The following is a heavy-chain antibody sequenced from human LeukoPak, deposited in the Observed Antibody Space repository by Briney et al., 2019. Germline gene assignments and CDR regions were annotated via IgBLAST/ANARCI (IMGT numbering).Heavy chain of an antibody. CDR2: MNPNSGNT. CDR3: ARDRDGYNQFDY. V-gene: IGHV1-8*03. Sequence: ASVKVSCKASGYTFTSYDINWVRQATGQGLEWMGWMNPNSGNTGYAQKFQGRVTITRNTSISTAYMELSSLRSEDTAVYYCARDRDGYNQFDYWGQGTLVTVSS. D-gene: IGHD5-24*01. J-gene: IGHJ4*02. CDR1: GYTFTSYD.